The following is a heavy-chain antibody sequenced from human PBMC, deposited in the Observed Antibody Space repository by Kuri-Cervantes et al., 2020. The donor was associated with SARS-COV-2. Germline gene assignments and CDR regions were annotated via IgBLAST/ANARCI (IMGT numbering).Heavy chain of an antibody. V-gene: IGHV1-69*04. J-gene: IGHJ2*01. CDR2: IIPIVGVP. Sequence: SVKVSCKTSGGSFSSYAISWVRQAPGQGLEWMGRIIPIVGVPNYAQNFQGRVTITADTSTSTAYVELSSLRSDDTAVYYCARGGSGGSCYSCWYFDLWGRGTLVTVSS. CDR3: ARGGSGGSCYSCWYFDL. D-gene: IGHD2-15*01. CDR1: GGSFSSYA.